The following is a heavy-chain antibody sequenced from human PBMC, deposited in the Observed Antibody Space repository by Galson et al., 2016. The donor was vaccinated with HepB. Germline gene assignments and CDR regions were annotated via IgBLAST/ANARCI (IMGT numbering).Heavy chain of an antibody. CDR1: GFTLSDNY. CDR3: ARIHHDSYQWYLDL. J-gene: IGHJ2*01. D-gene: IGHD2-2*01. V-gene: IGHV3-53*05. CDR2: LYSGGST. Sequence: SLRLSCAVSGFTLSDNYMNWVRHAPGKGLEWVSILYSGGSTYYADSVKGRFTISRDNSNTALSLQMNSLKPDDTAVYFCARIHHDSYQWYLDLWGRGTLVTVSS.